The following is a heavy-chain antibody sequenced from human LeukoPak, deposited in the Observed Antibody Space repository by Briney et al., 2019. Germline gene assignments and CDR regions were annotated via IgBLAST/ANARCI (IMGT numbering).Heavy chain of an antibody. CDR3: ARDSGSGWYEAHFDP. V-gene: IGHV3-30*02. D-gene: IGHD6-19*01. CDR2: IQYDGTIK. J-gene: IGHJ5*02. CDR1: GFTFNTYG. Sequence: GGSLRLSCAASGFTFNTYGMHWVCQAPRKGLGRVAFIQYDGTIKYYGDAVKGRFTITRDNSKNTFYLQMNSLRAEDTAVYYCARDSGSGWYEAHFDPWGQGTLVTVSS.